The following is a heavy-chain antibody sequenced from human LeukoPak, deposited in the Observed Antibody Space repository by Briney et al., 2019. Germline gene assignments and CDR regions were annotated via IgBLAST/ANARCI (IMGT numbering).Heavy chain of an antibody. CDR3: ARYFWSGYYGYFDY. CDR1: GGSISSYY. Sequence: ASETLSLTCTVSGGSISSYYWSWIRQPAGKGLEWIGRIYTSGSTNYNPSLKSRVTMSVDTSKNQFPLKLSSVTAADTAVYYCARYFWSGYYGYFDYWGQGTLVTVSS. CDR2: IYTSGST. V-gene: IGHV4-4*07. D-gene: IGHD3-3*01. J-gene: IGHJ4*02.